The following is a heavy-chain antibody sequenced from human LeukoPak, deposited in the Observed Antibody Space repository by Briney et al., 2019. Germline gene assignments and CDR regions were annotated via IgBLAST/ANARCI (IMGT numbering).Heavy chain of an antibody. V-gene: IGHV3-21*01. D-gene: IGHD1-1*01. Sequence: GGSLRLSCAASGFTFSSNWMHWVRQAPGKGLEWVSSISSSSSYIYYADSVKGRFTISRDNAKNSLYLQMNSLRAEDTAVYYCASSTGTTGYYFDYWGQGTLVTVSS. CDR3: ASSTGTTGYYFDY. CDR1: GFTFSSNW. CDR2: ISSSSSYI. J-gene: IGHJ4*02.